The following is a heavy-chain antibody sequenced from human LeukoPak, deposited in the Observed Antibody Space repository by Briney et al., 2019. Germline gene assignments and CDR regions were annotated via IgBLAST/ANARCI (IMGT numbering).Heavy chain of an antibody. V-gene: IGHV3-23*01. CDR3: AKAAFEYSSSSPNWFDP. CDR1: GFTFSSYA. D-gene: IGHD6-6*01. CDR2: IGGSGGST. J-gene: IGHJ5*02. Sequence: GSLRLSCAASGFTFSSYAMSWVRQAPGKGLEWVSAIGGSGGSTYYADSVKGRFTISRDNSKNTLYLQMNSLRAEDTAVYYCAKAAFEYSSSSPNWFDPWGQGTLVTVSS.